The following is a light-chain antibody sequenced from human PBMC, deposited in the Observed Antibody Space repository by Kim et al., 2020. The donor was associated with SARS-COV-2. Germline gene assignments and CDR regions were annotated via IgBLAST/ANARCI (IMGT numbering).Light chain of an antibody. V-gene: IGKV3-11*01. CDR2: EAS. CDR3: QQRSNWPPVT. CDR1: QSVSSY. J-gene: IGKJ3*01. Sequence: CPGERATPSCRARQSVSSYSAWYQQKPGEAPRLLIYEASNRATGIPARFSGGVSGTDFTLTISSLGTEDFAVYYCQQRSNWPPVTFGPGTKVDIK.